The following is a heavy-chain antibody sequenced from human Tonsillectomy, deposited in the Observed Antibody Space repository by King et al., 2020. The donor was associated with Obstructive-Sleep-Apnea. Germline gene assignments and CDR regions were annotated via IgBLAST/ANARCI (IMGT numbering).Heavy chain of an antibody. V-gene: IGHV1-2*02. Sequence: QLVQSGAEVKKPGASVKVSCKASGYTFTGYYMHWLRQAPGQGLEWMGWINPNSGGTNYAQKFQGRVTMTRDTSISTAYMELSRLRSDDTAVYYCARIRGGGGGIEIDYWGQGTLVTVSS. D-gene: IGHD2-21*01. CDR2: INPNSGGT. CDR3: ARIRGGGGGIEIDY. CDR1: GYTFTGYY. J-gene: IGHJ4*02.